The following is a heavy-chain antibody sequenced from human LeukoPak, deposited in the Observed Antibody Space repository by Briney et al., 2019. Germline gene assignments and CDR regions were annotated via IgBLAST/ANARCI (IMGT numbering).Heavy chain of an antibody. D-gene: IGHD6-19*01. J-gene: IGHJ3*02. CDR2: INPNSGGT. CDR3: AKSGSGWYHDAFDI. Sequence: ASVKVSCKASGYTFTGYYMHWVRQAPGQGLEWMGRINPNSGGTNYAQKFQGRVTMTRDTSISTAYMELSRLRSDDTAVYYCAKSGSGWYHDAFDIWGQGTMVTVSS. CDR1: GYTFTGYY. V-gene: IGHV1-2*06.